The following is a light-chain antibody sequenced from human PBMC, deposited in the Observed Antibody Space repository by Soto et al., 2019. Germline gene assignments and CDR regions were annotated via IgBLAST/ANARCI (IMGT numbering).Light chain of an antibody. CDR3: QQYAKSPIT. CDR1: QSVGRDY. J-gene: IGKJ5*01. Sequence: EFLLTQSPDTLSVSPGDRATLSCRASQSVGRDYLAWYQQKPGQAPRLLIHGASSRATGIPDRFSGSGSGTDFTLSISRLEPEDFAVYYCQQYAKSPITFGQGTRLEIK. CDR2: GAS. V-gene: IGKV3-20*01.